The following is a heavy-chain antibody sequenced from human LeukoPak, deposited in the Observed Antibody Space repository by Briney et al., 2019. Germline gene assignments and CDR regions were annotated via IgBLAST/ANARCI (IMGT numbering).Heavy chain of an antibody. CDR2: IKQDGSAK. CDR3: ARDGVYSSSSPDY. D-gene: IGHD6-6*01. CDR1: GFTFNSYS. V-gene: IGHV3-7*01. Sequence: GGSLRLSCAASGFTFNSYSMNWVRQAPGKGLEWVANIKQDGSAKYYVDSVKGRFTISRDNAKNSLYLQMNSLRAEDTAVYYCARDGVYSSSSPDYWGQGTLVTVSS. J-gene: IGHJ4*02.